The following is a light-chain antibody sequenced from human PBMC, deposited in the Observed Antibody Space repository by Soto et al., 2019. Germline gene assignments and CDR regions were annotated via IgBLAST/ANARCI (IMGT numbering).Light chain of an antibody. CDR2: DVS. Sequence: QSALTQPASVSGSPGQSITIAGTGTSSDVGGYNYVSWYQQHPGKAPKLMIYDVSNRPSGVSNRFPGSKSGNTASLTISGLQAEDEADYYCSSYTSSSTPHVVFGGGTKVTVL. CDR1: SSDVGGYNY. V-gene: IGLV2-14*01. J-gene: IGLJ2*01. CDR3: SSYTSSSTPHVV.